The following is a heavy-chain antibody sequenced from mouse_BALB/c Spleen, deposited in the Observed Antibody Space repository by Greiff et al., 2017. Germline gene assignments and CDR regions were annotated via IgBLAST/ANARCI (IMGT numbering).Heavy chain of an antibody. CDR2: ISNGGGST. CDR3: ARFAAYYAMDY. Sequence: EVMLVESGGGLVQPGGSLKLSCAASGFTFSSYTMSWVRQTPEKRLEWVAYISNGGGSTYYPDTVKGRFTISRDNAKNTLYLQMSSLKSEDTAMYYCARFAAYYAMDYWGQGTSVTVSS. J-gene: IGHJ4*01. V-gene: IGHV5-12-2*01. CDR1: GFTFSSYT.